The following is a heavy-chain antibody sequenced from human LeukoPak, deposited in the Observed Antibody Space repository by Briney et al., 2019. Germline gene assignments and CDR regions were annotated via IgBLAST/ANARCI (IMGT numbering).Heavy chain of an antibody. CDR3: AKDIGELRYFDWLAMDV. CDR2: ISWDGGST. J-gene: IGHJ6*04. V-gene: IGHV3-43*01. D-gene: IGHD3-9*01. CDR1: GFTFDDYT. Sequence: GGSLRLSCAASGFTFDDYTMHWVRQAPGKGLDWVSLISWDGGSTYYADSVKGRFTISRDNSKNSLYLQMNSLRTEDTALYYCAKDIGELRYFDWLAMDVWGKGTTVTVSS.